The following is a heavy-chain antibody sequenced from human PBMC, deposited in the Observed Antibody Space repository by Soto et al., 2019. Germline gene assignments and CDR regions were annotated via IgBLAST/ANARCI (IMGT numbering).Heavy chain of an antibody. Sequence: SETLSLTCAVYGGSFSGYYWSWIRQPPGKGLEWIGEINHSGSTNYNPSLKSRVTISVDTSKNQFSLKLSSVTAADTAVYYCAGGRKGRIEYYYYYGMDVWGQGTTVTVSS. CDR1: GGSFSGYY. J-gene: IGHJ6*02. CDR2: INHSGST. V-gene: IGHV4-34*01. CDR3: AGGRKGRIEYYYYYGMDV.